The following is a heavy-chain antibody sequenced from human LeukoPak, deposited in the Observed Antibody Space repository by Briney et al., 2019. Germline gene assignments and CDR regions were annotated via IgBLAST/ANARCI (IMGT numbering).Heavy chain of an antibody. CDR2: IYYSGST. V-gene: IGHV4-39*01. Sequence: SETLSLTCTVSGGSISSSSYYWGWIRQPPGTGLEWIGSIYYSGSTYYNPSLKSRVTISVDTSKNQFSLKLSSVTAADTAVYYCARAERYVSAFDYWGQGTLVTVSS. CDR1: GGSISSSSYY. J-gene: IGHJ4*02. D-gene: IGHD1-14*01. CDR3: ARAERYVSAFDY.